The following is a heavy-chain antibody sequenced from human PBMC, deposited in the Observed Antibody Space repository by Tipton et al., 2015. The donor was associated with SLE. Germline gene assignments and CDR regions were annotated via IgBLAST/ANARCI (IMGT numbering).Heavy chain of an antibody. CDR2: MYTSGST. CDR3: AREFLNPVTTVHYYFDL. Sequence: TLSLTCSVSGDTIRSYSWSWVRQPAGKGLEWIGRMYTSGSTDYNPSLKSRVTISVDTSKNHFSLKLISVTAADTAVYYCAREFLNPVTTVHYYFDLWGRGTLVTVSS. J-gene: IGHJ2*01. V-gene: IGHV4-4*07. D-gene: IGHD4-11*01. CDR1: GDTIRSYS.